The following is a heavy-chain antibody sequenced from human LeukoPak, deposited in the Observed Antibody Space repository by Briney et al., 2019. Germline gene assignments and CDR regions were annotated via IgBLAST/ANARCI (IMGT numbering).Heavy chain of an antibody. D-gene: IGHD3-10*01. Sequence: PSETLSLTCTVSGGSISSYYWSWIRQPAGEGLEWIGRIYTSGSTNYNPSLKSRVTMSVDTSKNQFSLKLSSVTAADTAVYYCASDYYGSGGADGMDVWGQGTTVTVSS. CDR1: GGSISSYY. J-gene: IGHJ6*02. CDR2: IYTSGST. CDR3: ASDYYGSGGADGMDV. V-gene: IGHV4-4*07.